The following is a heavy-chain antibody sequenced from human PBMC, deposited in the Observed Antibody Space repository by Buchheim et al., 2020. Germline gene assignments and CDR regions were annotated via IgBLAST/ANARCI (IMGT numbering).Heavy chain of an antibody. Sequence: QVQLQESGPGLLRPSETLSLTCTVSGVSLDTEGFFWGWIRQSPGKGLQWIGNVHYNRPSYSTPSLSSRVAMSVDLSTNQFSLRMKSVTAADTAVYYCARRPDGGRYVEWFDKWGQGFQGTVSS. CDR3: ARRPDGGRYVEWFDK. J-gene: IGHJ4*02. CDR1: GVSLDTEGFF. D-gene: IGHD3-3*01. CDR2: VHYNRPS. V-gene: IGHV4-39*01.